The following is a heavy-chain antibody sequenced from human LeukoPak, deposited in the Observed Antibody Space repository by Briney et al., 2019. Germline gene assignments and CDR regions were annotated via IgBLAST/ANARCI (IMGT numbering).Heavy chain of an antibody. CDR2: VIPIFGTA. CDR1: GGTFGSYA. V-gene: IGHV1-69*13. CDR3: ARDFCSSEACPFRDDAFDI. Sequence: SVKVSCKASGGTFGSYAISWVRQAPGQGLEWMWGVIPIFGTANYAQKFQGRVTITADESTSTAYMELSSLRSEDTAVYYCARDFCSSEACPFRDDAFDIWGQGTKVTVSS. J-gene: IGHJ3*02. D-gene: IGHD2-2*01.